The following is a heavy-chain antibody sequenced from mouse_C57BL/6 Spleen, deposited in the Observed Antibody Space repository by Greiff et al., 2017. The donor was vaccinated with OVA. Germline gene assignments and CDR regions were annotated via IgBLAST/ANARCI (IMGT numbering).Heavy chain of an antibody. J-gene: IGHJ4*01. D-gene: IGHD2-3*01. CDR1: GYTFTSYW. CDR2: INPSSGDT. V-gene: IGHV1-7*01. Sequence: VQGVESGAELAKPGASVKLSCTASGYTFTSYWMHWVKQRPGQGLEWLGYINPSSGDTKYTQKFKDKATLTADKSSSTAYMQLSSLTYEDSAVYYCARRHGGYYEAMDYWGQGTSVTVSS. CDR3: ARRHGGYYEAMDY.